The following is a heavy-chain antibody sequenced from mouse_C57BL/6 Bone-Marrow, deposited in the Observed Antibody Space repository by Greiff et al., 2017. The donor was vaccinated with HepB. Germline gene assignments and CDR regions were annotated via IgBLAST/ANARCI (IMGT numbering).Heavy chain of an antibody. V-gene: IGHV5-4*01. CDR2: ISDGGSYT. J-gene: IGHJ2*01. CDR1: GFTLSSYA. CDR3: ARGPLYYGYYFDY. Sequence: VQLKESGGGLVKPGGSLKLSCAASGFTLSSYAMSWVRQTPEKRLEWVATISDGGSYTYYPDNVKGRFTISRDNAKNNLYLQMSHLKSEDTAMYYCARGPLYYGYYFDYWGQGTTLTVSS. D-gene: IGHD1-1*01.